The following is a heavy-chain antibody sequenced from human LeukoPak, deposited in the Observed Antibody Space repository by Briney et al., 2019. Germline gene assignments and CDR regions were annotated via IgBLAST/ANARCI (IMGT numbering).Heavy chain of an antibody. Sequence: GASVKVSCKASGYTLTSYGISWVRQAPGQGLEWMGWISAYNGNTNYAQKLQGRVTMTTDTSTSTAYMELRSLRSDDTAVYYCARAVRSGYYDSSGYYPHAFDIWGQGTMVTVSS. J-gene: IGHJ3*02. V-gene: IGHV1-18*01. CDR3: ARAVRSGYYDSSGYYPHAFDI. D-gene: IGHD3-22*01. CDR2: ISAYNGNT. CDR1: GYTLTSYG.